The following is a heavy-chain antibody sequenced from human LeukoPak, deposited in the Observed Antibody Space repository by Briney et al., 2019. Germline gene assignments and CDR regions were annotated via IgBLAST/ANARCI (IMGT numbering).Heavy chain of an antibody. D-gene: IGHD3-22*01. CDR3: ARDARNYDSSGYLYYYYYGMDV. CDR2: ISAYNGNT. J-gene: IGHJ6*02. Sequence: ASVKVSCTASGYTFTSYGISWVRQAPGQGLEWMGWISAYNGNTNYAQKLQGRVTMTTDTSTSTAYMELRSLRSDDTAVYYCARDARNYDSSGYLYYYYYGMDVWGQGTTVTVSS. V-gene: IGHV1-18*01. CDR1: GYTFTSYG.